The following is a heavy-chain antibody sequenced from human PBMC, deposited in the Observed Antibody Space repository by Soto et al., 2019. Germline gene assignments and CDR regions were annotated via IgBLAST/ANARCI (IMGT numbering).Heavy chain of an antibody. CDR1: GGTFSSYA. Sequence: QVQLVQSGAEVKKPGSSVKVSCKASGGTFSSYAISCVRQAPGQGLEWMGGIIPIFGTANYAQKFQGRVTTTADASTSTDYMELSSLTAEDTAVYYCARAIRPFGYCSAPSGQKINYYYYGTDDWGQGTKVTVSS. J-gene: IGHJ6*02. D-gene: IGHD2-15*01. CDR3: ARAIRPFGYCSAPSGQKINYYYYGTDD. CDR2: IIPIFGTA. V-gene: IGHV1-69*01.